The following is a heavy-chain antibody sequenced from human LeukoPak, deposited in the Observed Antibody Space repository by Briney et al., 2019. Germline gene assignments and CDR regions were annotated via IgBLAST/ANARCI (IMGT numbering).Heavy chain of an antibody. CDR2: IYYSGST. Sequence: SETLSLTCTVSGGSISGYYWSWIRQPPGKGLEWIAYIYYSGSTNYNPSLKSRVTISLDTSKKQFSLKLSSVTAADTAVYYCARVAYCGGDCYSFDYWGQGTLVTVSS. CDR1: GGSISGYY. CDR3: ARVAYCGGDCYSFDY. D-gene: IGHD2-21*02. J-gene: IGHJ4*02. V-gene: IGHV4-59*01.